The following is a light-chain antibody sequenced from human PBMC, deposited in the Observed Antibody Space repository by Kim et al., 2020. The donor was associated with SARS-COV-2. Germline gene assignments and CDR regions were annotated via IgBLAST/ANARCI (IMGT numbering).Light chain of an antibody. J-gene: IGKJ2*01. CDR3: QQRSNWPPYT. CDR1: QSVSSY. V-gene: IGKV3-11*01. Sequence: EIVLTQSPATLSLSPGERATLSCRASQSVSSYLAWYQQKPGQAPRLLIYDASNRATSIPARFSGSGSGTDFTLTISSLEPEDFAVYYCQQRSNWPPYTFGQRTKLEI. CDR2: DAS.